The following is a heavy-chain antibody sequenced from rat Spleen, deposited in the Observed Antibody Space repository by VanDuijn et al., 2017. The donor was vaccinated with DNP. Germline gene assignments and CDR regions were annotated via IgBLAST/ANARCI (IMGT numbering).Heavy chain of an antibody. J-gene: IGHJ2*01. V-gene: IGHV2-70*01. Sequence: QVQLKESGPGLVQTSETLSLTCTVSGFSLTKYGIHWIRQPPGQGLEWMGTMWNDGTTNYNSVLNSRLSVSRDTSKSQVFLEMNSLQTEDTAIYFWASSTGRYWGQGVMVTVSS. CDR2: MWNDGTT. CDR1: GFSLTKYG. CDR3: ASSTGRY. D-gene: IGHD5-1*01.